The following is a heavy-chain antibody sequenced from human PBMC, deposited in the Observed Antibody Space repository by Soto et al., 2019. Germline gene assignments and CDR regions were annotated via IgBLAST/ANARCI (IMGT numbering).Heavy chain of an antibody. CDR3: ARDGIAPYYYGMDV. D-gene: IGHD1-26*01. Sequence: GGSLRVSCAASGFTFSSYAMHWVRQAPGKGLEWVAVISYDGSNKYYADSVKGRFTISRDNSKNTLYLQMNSLRAEDTAVYYCARDGIAPYYYGMDVWGQGTRVTVSS. CDR2: ISYDGSNK. V-gene: IGHV3-30-3*01. J-gene: IGHJ6*02. CDR1: GFTFSSYA.